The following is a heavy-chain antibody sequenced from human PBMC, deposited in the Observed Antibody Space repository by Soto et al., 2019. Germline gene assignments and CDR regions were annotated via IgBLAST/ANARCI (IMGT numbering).Heavy chain of an antibody. CDR3: TRGVLA. CDR2: ISPSGSP. Sequence: SETLSLTCSVSGGSVNSGGYSWSWIRQPPGKGLEWIGFISPSGSPAYNPSLKSRVTISVDRSNNQISLEISSVTAADTAVYYCTRGVLAWGPGTLVTVSS. J-gene: IGHJ5*02. CDR1: GGSVNSGGYS. D-gene: IGHD2-8*01. V-gene: IGHV4-30-2*01.